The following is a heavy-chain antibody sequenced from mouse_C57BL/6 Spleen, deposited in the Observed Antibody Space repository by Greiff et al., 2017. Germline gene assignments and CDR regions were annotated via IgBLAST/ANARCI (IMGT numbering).Heavy chain of an antibody. D-gene: IGHD1-1*01. CDR3: ARRSGSSYNAMDY. CDR1: GYTFTDYY. Sequence: VQLQQSGAELVRPGASVKLSCKASGYTFTDYYINWVKQRPGQGLEWIARIYPGSGNTYYNEKFKGKATLTAEKSSSTAYMQLSSLTSEDSAVYFCARRSGSSYNAMDYWGQGTSVTVSS. V-gene: IGHV1-76*01. J-gene: IGHJ4*01. CDR2: IYPGSGNT.